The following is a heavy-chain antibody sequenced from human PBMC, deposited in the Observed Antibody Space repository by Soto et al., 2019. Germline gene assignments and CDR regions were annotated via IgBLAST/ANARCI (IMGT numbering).Heavy chain of an antibody. Sequence: GESLKISWKGSGYSFTSFWMGWVRQMPGKGLEGMGRIDPSDSYNNYSPSFQGHVTISADKSTSTAYLQWSSLKASDTAMYYCARHPTAAYCSGGSCYSANAGMDVWGQGTTVTVSS. CDR3: ARHPTAAYCSGGSCYSANAGMDV. J-gene: IGHJ6*02. CDR1: GYSFTSFW. D-gene: IGHD2-15*01. V-gene: IGHV5-10-1*01. CDR2: IDPSDSYN.